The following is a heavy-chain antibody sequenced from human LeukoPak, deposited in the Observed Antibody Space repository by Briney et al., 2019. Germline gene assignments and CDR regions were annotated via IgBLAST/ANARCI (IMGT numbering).Heavy chain of an antibody. CDR1: GFTFSSYS. J-gene: IGHJ4*02. CDR3: ARGRYDSSGSYSLFDY. D-gene: IGHD3-22*01. V-gene: IGHV3-21*01. CDR2: ISSRSSYI. Sequence: GGSLRLSCAASGFTFSSYSMNWVRQAPGKGLEWVSSISSRSSYIYYADSVKGRFTISRDNAKNSLYLQMNSLRAEDTAVYYCARGRYDSSGSYSLFDYWGQGTLVTVSS.